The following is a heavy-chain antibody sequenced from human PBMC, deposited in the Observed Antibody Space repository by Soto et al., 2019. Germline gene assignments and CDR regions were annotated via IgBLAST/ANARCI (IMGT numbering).Heavy chain of an antibody. CDR2: IYYSGST. J-gene: IGHJ5*02. CDR1: GGSISSYY. Sequence: QVQLQESGPGLVKPSETLSLTCTVSGGSISSYYWGWIRQPPGKGLEWIGYIYYSGSTNYNPSLKRRVTISVDTSKNEFSLKLSSVTAADTAVYYCARLVWSYGTGFDPWGQGTLVTVSS. D-gene: IGHD5-18*01. V-gene: IGHV4-59*08. CDR3: ARLVWSYGTGFDP.